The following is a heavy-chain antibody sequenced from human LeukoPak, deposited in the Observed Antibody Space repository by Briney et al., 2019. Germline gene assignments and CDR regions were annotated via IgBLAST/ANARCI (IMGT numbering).Heavy chain of an antibody. D-gene: IGHD3-10*01. J-gene: IGHJ5*02. Sequence: ASVTVSCKASGYTFTSYDINWVRQAPGQGLEWMGWMNPNSGNTGYAQKFQGRVTMTRNTSISTAYMELSSLRSEDTAVYYCARERRGFRFDPWGQGTLVTVSS. V-gene: IGHV1-8*01. CDR2: MNPNSGNT. CDR3: ARERRGFRFDP. CDR1: GYTFTSYD.